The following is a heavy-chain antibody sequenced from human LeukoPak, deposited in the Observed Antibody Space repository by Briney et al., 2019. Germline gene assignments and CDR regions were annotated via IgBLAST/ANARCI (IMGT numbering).Heavy chain of an antibody. CDR3: ARVLLWFGELFGFDP. Sequence: SETLSLTCTVSGVSISSSNSYWGWIRQPPGKGLEWIGSIYYSGSTYYNPSLKSRVTISVDTSKNQFSLKLSSVTAADTAVYYCARVLLWFGELFGFDPWGQGTLVTVSS. V-gene: IGHV4-39*07. D-gene: IGHD3-10*01. CDR1: GVSISSSNSY. J-gene: IGHJ5*02. CDR2: IYYSGST.